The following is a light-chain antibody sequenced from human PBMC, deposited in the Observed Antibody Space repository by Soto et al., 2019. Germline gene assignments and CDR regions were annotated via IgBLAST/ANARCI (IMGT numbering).Light chain of an antibody. V-gene: IGKV3-20*01. CDR1: QDVGTNY. CDR2: GAS. Sequence: EVVLTQSPGTLSLSPGEGATLSCRSSQDVGTNYLAWYQQKPGQAPRLLIFGASSRASGVPGRFSGSGSGTDFPLTISRLEPEDSAVYSCQQFINSPYMYIFGQGTKLEI. CDR3: QQFINSPYMYI. J-gene: IGKJ2*01.